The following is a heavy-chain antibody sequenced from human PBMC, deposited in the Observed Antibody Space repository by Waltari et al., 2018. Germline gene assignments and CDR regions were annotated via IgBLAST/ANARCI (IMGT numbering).Heavy chain of an antibody. CDR2: ISRNTEST. CDR3: TGEGAGYCTGASCQADAFPR. Sequence: EAQRVDSGGTLGQPGGSLRLSCVATGFPFSGYSMNGFGQATGKGLVVISYISRNTESTYVAESVKGRCTDSRQKANKAVSCKLTGLRAEDTAVYYCTGEGAGYCTGASCQADAFPRWGRGTVVTVSS. D-gene: IGHD2-8*02. V-gene: IGHV3-48*01. CDR1: GFPFSGYS. J-gene: IGHJ3*01.